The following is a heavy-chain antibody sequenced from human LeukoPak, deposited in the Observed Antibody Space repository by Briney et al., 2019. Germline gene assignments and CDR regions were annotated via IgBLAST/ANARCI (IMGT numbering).Heavy chain of an antibody. CDR2: VKQGGREK. CDR1: GFAFSSYV. Sequence: GSSLRLSCAAAGFAFSSYVMHWVRQALDKRLEWVASVKQGGREKYYVDSVKGRFDISRDDAKNSLYLQMNTLRSDDTALYYCASYYGINWVIGYWGQGTLVTVSS. CDR3: ASYYGINWVIGY. V-gene: IGHV3-7*01. D-gene: IGHD4-17*01. J-gene: IGHJ4*02.